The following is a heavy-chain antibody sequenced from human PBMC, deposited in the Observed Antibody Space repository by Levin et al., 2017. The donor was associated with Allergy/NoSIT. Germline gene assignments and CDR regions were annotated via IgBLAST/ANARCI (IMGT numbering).Heavy chain of an antibody. Sequence: ASVKVSCKASGYTFTSYAMNWVRQAPGQGLEWMGWINTHTGNPTYAQGFTGRFVFSLDTSVSTAYLQISSLKAEDTAVYYCARETYCTNGVCSNWFDPWGQGTLVTVSS. CDR2: INTHTGNP. V-gene: IGHV7-4-1*02. CDR1: GYTFTSYA. CDR3: ARETYCTNGVCSNWFDP. J-gene: IGHJ5*02. D-gene: IGHD2-8*01.